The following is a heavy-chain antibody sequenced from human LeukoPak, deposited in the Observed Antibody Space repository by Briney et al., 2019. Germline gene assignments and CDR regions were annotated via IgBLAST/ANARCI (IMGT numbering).Heavy chain of an antibody. V-gene: IGHV3-30-3*01. CDR1: GLTFSNYA. CDR3: AKGFSGTSSFDY. J-gene: IGHJ4*02. Sequence: GGSLRLSCAASGLTFSNYAMYWVRQAPGKGLEWLAGITSDGNKKFHSDSVKGRFTISRDNSKNTLYLQMNSLRAEDTAVYYCAKGFSGTSSFDYWGQGTLVTVSS. CDR2: ITSDGNKK.